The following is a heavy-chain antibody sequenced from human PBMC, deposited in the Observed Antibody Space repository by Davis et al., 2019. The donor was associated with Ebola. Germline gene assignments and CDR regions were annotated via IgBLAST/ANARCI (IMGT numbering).Heavy chain of an antibody. V-gene: IGHV3-48*02. D-gene: IGHD3-3*01. CDR2: ISSSSSTI. CDR1: GFTFSSYS. CDR3: ARVRFLEWLPTQWGAITMDV. J-gene: IGHJ6*03. Sequence: GESLKISCAASGFTFSSYSMNWVRQAPGKGLEWVSYISSSSSTIYYADSVKGRFTISRDNAKNSLYLQMNSLRDEDTAVYYCARVRFLEWLPTQWGAITMDVWGKGTTVTVSS.